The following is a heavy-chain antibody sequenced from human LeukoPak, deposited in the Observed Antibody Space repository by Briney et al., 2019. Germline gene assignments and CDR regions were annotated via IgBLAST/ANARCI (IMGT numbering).Heavy chain of an antibody. CDR1: SGSISTSNYY. Sequence: SETLSLTCTVSSGSISTSNYYWGWVRQPPGKALEWIGNIFYSGSTYYSPSLKSRVTISLDTSKNQFSLKLSSVTAADTAVYYCASPFYYYGSGGHDMDVWGKGTTVTVSS. D-gene: IGHD3-10*01. CDR2: IFYSGST. V-gene: IGHV4-39*07. J-gene: IGHJ6*03. CDR3: ASPFYYYGSGGHDMDV.